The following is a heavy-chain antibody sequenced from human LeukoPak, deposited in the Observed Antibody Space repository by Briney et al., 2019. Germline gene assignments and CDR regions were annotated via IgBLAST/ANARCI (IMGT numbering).Heavy chain of an antibody. CDR1: GFSFNSCA. CDR3: AKDLKGYSSSWYDGWFDP. CDR2: IRASGGNT. D-gene: IGHD6-13*01. Sequence: HPGGPLRLSCAPSGFSFNSCAVSWVPQAPGKALEGVSTIRASGGNTFHAHSVKGGFTISRDNHKSTLYLLIHSLSGEDSAVYYCAKDLKGYSSSWYDGWFDPWGQGTLVTVSS. V-gene: IGHV3-23*01. J-gene: IGHJ5*02.